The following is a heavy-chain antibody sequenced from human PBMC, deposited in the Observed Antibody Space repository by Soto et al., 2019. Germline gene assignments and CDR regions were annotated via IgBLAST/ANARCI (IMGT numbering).Heavy chain of an antibody. CDR3: ARGRITMVRGVIWFDP. CDR1: GGSFIGYY. CDR2: INHSGST. Sequence: KTSETLSLTCAVYGGSFIGYYWSWSRQPPGKGLEWIGEINHSGSTNYNPSLKSRVTISVDTSKNQFSLKLSSVTAADTAVYYCARGRITMVRGVIWFDPWGQGTLVTVSS. V-gene: IGHV4-34*01. D-gene: IGHD3-10*01. J-gene: IGHJ5*02.